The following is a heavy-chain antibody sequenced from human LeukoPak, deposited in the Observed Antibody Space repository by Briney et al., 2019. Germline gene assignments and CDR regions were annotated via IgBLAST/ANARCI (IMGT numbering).Heavy chain of an antibody. CDR2: ISGSGVST. D-gene: IGHD3-10*01. J-gene: IGHJ6*03. V-gene: IGHV3-23*01. Sequence: GGSLRLSCADSGFTISSCAMNWVRQAPGKGLEWVSAISGSGVSTYYADSVKGRFSISRDNSKNTLYLQMNSLRDEDTAIYYCAKDVRGDYYGSGSSYPNYMDVWGQGTTVTVSS. CDR3: AKDVRGDYYGSGSSYPNYMDV. CDR1: GFTISSCA.